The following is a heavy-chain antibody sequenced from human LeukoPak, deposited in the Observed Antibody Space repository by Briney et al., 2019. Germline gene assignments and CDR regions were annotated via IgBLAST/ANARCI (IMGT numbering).Heavy chain of an antibody. CDR3: ARPGISVAGYFDY. D-gene: IGHD6-19*01. J-gene: IGHJ4*02. CDR2: IYYSGST. V-gene: IGHV4-39*01. Sequence: SETLSLTCTVSGGSIGSSSYYWGWIRQPPGKGLEWIGSIYYSGSTYYNPSLKSRVTISVDTSKNQFSLKLSSVTAADTAVYYCARPGISVAGYFDYWGQGTLVTVSS. CDR1: GGSIGSSSYY.